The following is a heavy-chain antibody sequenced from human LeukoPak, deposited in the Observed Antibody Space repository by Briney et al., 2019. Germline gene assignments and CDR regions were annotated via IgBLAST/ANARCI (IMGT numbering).Heavy chain of an antibody. CDR1: GGSSSGYH. CDR3: ARRGPPRTLLRGVKSGWFDP. CDR2: INHSRST. J-gene: IGHJ5*02. V-gene: IGHV4-34*01. Sequence: SETLSLTCVLYGGSSSGYHWSWIRQPPGKGLEWIGEINHSRSTNYNPSLKSRVTISVDTSKNQFSLKLSSVSAADTAVYYCARRGPPRTLLRGVKSGWFDPWGQGTLVTVSS. D-gene: IGHD3-10*01.